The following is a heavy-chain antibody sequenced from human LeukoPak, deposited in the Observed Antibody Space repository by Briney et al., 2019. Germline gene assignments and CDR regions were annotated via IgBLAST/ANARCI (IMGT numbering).Heavy chain of an antibody. CDR2: IIPIFGTA. J-gene: IGHJ3*02. V-gene: IGHV1-69*05. D-gene: IGHD5-18*01. CDR1: GGTFSSYA. Sequence: ASVKVSCKASGGTFSSYAISWVRQAPGQGLEWMGRIIPIFGTANYAQKFQGRVTITTDESTSTAYMELSSLRSEDTAVYYCARELHTSDAFDIWGQGTMATVSS. CDR3: ARELHTSDAFDI.